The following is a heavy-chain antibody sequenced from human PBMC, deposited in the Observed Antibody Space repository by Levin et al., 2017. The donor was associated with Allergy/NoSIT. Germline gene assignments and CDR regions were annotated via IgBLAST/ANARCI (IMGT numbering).Heavy chain of an antibody. J-gene: IGHJ5*02. CDR3: AKAQEQQLGFDWFDP. V-gene: IGHV3-23*01. D-gene: IGHD6-13*01. CDR2: ISGSGGST. CDR1: GFTFSSYA. Sequence: GESLKISCAASGFTFSSYAMSWVRQAPGKGLEWVSAISGSGGSTYYADSVKGRFTISRDNSKNTLYLQMNSLRAEDTAVYYCAKAQEQQLGFDWFDPWGQGTLVTVSS.